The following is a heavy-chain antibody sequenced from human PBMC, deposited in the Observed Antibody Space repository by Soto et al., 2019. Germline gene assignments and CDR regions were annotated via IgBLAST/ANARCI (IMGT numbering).Heavy chain of an antibody. J-gene: IGHJ5*02. CDR1: GFTFSSYA. CDR2: ISGSGGST. D-gene: IGHD2-15*01. CDR3: AKDGRGYCSGGSCSINWFDP. V-gene: IGHV3-23*01. Sequence: GGSLRLSCAASGFTFSSYAMSWVRQAPGKGLEWVSAISGSGGSTYYADSVKGRFTISRDNSKNTLYLQMNSLRAEDTAVYYCAKDGRGYCSGGSCSINWFDPWGQGTLVTVSS.